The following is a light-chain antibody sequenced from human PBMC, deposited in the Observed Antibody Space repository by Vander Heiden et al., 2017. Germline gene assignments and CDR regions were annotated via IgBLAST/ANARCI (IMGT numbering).Light chain of an antibody. Sequence: QSALTHPASVSGSPGQSLTLSCTGTSSDVGGYNYVSWYQQHPGKAPKLMIFEVSHRPSGVSHRFSGSKSGTTASLTISGLQADDEADYYCSSYTSTSTPHFVFGTGTTVTVL. CDR1: SSDVGGYNY. J-gene: IGLJ1*01. CDR2: EVS. V-gene: IGLV2-14*01. CDR3: SSYTSTSTPHFV.